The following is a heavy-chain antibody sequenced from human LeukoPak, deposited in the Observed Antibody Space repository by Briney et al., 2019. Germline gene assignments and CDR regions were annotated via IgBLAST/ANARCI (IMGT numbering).Heavy chain of an antibody. CDR1: GFKFDDFG. V-gene: IGHV3-9*01. CDR2: ISWNSENT. CDR3: ARETAVAGTSGLLF. D-gene: IGHD6-19*01. J-gene: IGHJ3*01. Sequence: HPGGSLRLSCAASGFKFDDFGMHWVRQAPGKGLEWVSGISWNSENTRYVDSVKGRFTISRDNAKNSLYLQMNSLRAEDTALYYCARETAVAGTSGLLFRGQGTMVTVSS.